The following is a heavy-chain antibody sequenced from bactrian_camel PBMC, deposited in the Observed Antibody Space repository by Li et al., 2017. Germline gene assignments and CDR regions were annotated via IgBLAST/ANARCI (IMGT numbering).Heavy chain of an antibody. CDR2: IYSDGSGT. Sequence: VQLVESGGGLVQPGGSLRLSCAASGFRFSSYAMSWVRQAPGKGLECVASIYSDGSGTWYADSVKGRFTVSRDNAENTLYLQMDSLKPEDTVMCYRAADSRPQKCGAIALGGSWYYDFTYRGQGTQVTVS. CDR1: GFRFSSYA. CDR3: AADSRPQKCGAIALGGSWYYDFTY. J-gene: IGHJ4*01. D-gene: IGHD6*01. V-gene: IGHV3S7*01.